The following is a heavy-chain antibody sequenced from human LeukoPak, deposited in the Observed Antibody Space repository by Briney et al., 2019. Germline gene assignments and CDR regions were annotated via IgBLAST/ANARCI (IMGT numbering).Heavy chain of an antibody. CDR3: ARGTIFEVVIHRHYYYMDV. CDR1: GFTFSSYS. J-gene: IGHJ6*03. D-gene: IGHD3-3*01. CDR2: ISSTSSYI. Sequence: GGSLRLSCAASGFTFSSYSMNWVRQAPGKGLEWVSSISSTSSYIYYADSVKGRFTISRDNAKNSLYLQMNSLRAEDTAVYYCARGTIFEVVIHRHYYYMDVWGKGTTVTVSS. V-gene: IGHV3-21*01.